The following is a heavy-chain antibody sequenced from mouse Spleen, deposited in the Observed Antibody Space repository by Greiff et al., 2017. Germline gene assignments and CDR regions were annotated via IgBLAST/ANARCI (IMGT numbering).Heavy chain of an antibody. V-gene: IGHV1-80*01. D-gene: IGHD2-1*01. J-gene: IGHJ3*01. CDR1: GYAFSSYW. CDR3: ARRRALYYSFAY. Sequence: VQLQQSGAELVKPGASVKISCKASGYAFSSYWMNWVKQRPGKGLEWIGQIYPGDGDTNYNGKFKGKATLTADKSSSTAYMQLSSLTSEDSAVYFCARRRALYYSFAYWGQGPLVTVSA. CDR2: IYPGDGDT.